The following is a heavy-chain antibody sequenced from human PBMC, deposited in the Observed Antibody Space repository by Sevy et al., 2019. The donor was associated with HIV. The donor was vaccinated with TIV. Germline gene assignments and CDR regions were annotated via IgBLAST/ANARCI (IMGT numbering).Heavy chain of an antibody. V-gene: IGHV3-30*04. J-gene: IGHJ4*02. CDR2: ISLHGTNK. CDR3: VRETGGSGSAGYFGD. D-gene: IGHD2-15*01. CDR1: GFTFSNYV. Sequence: WGSLRLSCAASGFTFSNYVMHWVRQAPGKGLEWVALISLHGTNKDYRDSVKGRFTIPRDDAKNTVYVEMTSLTVEDTALYYCVRETGGSGSAGYFGDWGQGTLVTVSS.